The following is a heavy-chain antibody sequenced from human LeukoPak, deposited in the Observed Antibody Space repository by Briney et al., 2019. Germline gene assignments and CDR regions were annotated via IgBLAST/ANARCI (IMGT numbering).Heavy chain of an antibody. V-gene: IGHV3-30-3*01. D-gene: IGHD1-26*01. CDR3: AKDSGDYMDV. Sequence: GGSLRLSCAASGFTFSSYAMHWVRQAPGKGLEWVAVISYDGSNKYYADSVKGRFTISRDNSKNTLYLQMNSLRAEDTAVYYCAKDSGDYMDVWGKGTTVTVSS. CDR2: ISYDGSNK. J-gene: IGHJ6*03. CDR1: GFTFSSYA.